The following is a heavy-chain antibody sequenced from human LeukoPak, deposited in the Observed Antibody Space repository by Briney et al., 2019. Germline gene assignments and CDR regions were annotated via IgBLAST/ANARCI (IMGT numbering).Heavy chain of an antibody. CDR1: GFPFSYYW. V-gene: IGHV3-7*01. J-gene: IGHJ4*02. D-gene: IGHD4-17*01. Sequence: GGSLRLSCEASGFPFSYYWMTWVRQAPGKGLEWVANIKQDASEKYYVESVKGRFTISRDNAKNSLYLQMNSLRAEDTAVYYCARDISVTDFDYWGQGTLVSVSS. CDR2: IKQDASEK. CDR3: ARDISVTDFDY.